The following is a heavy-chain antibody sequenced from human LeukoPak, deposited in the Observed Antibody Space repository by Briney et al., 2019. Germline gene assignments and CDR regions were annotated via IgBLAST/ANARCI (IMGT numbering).Heavy chain of an antibody. CDR2: INPKGGSS. CDR1: GYTFSSYY. V-gene: IGHV1-46*01. Sequence: ASVTVTCKASGYTFSSYYIHWLRQAPGQGLEWMAVINPKGGSSRYAQKFQGRLTMTRDTSTSTVYMELSSLRSDDTAVYYCARDDLGQQFIFDYWGQGTLVTVSS. D-gene: IGHD5-24*01. CDR3: ARDDLGQQFIFDY. J-gene: IGHJ4*02.